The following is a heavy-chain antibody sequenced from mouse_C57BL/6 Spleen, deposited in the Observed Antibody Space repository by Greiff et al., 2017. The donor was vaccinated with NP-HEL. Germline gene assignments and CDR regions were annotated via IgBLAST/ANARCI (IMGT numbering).Heavy chain of an antibody. D-gene: IGHD1-1*01. CDR2: INPNNGGT. V-gene: IGHV1-26*01. CDR3: ARDGSSYLPRFAY. Sequence: VQLQQSGPELVKPGASVKISCKASGYTFTDYYMNWVKQSHGKSLEWIGDINPNNGGTSYNQKFKGKATLTVDKSSSTAYMELRSLTSEDSAVYYCARDGSSYLPRFAYWGQGTLVTVSA. J-gene: IGHJ3*01. CDR1: GYTFTDYY.